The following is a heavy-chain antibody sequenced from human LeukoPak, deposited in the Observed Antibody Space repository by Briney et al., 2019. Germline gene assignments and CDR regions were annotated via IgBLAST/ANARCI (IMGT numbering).Heavy chain of an antibody. D-gene: IGHD3-22*01. V-gene: IGHV4-59*08. CDR3: ARHQHDSRGPDD. J-gene: IGHJ4*02. CDR1: GGSISTYY. CDR2: IYYSGST. Sequence: PSETLSLTCTVSGGSISTYYWSWIRQPPGKGLEWIGYIYYSGSTIYNPSLKTRVTISVDTSNNQFSLKLSSVTAADTAVYYCARHQHDSRGPDDWGQGSLVTVA.